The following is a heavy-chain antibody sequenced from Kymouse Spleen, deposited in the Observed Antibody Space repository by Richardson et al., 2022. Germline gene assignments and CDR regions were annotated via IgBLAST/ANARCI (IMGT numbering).Heavy chain of an antibody. D-gene: IGHD3-10*01. CDR3: ARDGYYGSGSYNYYYYGMDV. Sequence: EVQLVESGGGLVQPGGSLRLSCAASGFTFSSYWMSWVRQAPGKGLEWVANIKQDGSEKYYVDSVKGRFTISRDNAKNSLYLQMNSLRAEDTAVYYCARDGYYGSGSYNYYYYGMDVWGQGTTVTVSS. V-gene: IGHV3-7*01. CDR1: GFTFSSYW. J-gene: IGHJ6*02. CDR2: IKQDGSEK.